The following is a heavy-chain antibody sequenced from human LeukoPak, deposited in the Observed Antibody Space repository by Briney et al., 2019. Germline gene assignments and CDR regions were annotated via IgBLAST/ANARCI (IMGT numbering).Heavy chain of an antibody. CDR3: ARGPSSSYYYVPHWYFDL. V-gene: IGHV1-8*03. J-gene: IGHJ2*01. CDR2: MNPDSGNT. Sequence: ASVTVSCKTSGYTFTNYDINWVRQAPGQGLEWMGRMNPDSGNTAYAQKFQGRVTITMNTSIRTAYMELSSLRSDDTAVYYCARGPSSSYYYVPHWYFDLWGRGTLVTVSS. D-gene: IGHD3-22*01. CDR1: GYTFTNYD.